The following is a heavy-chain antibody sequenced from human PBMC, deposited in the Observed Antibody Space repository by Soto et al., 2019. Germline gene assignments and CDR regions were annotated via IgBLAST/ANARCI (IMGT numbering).Heavy chain of an antibody. V-gene: IGHV3-11*01. CDR3: EGDPFYYASAF. Sequence: GGSLRLSCAASGFRFSDHYMTWIRQAPGKRLEWVSKISSGGTTTYYADSVKGRFTVSRDNAKNSLFLQMNSLRTEDTAVYYCEGDPFYYASAFWGQGTTVTVSS. J-gene: IGHJ6*02. CDR2: ISSGGTTT. D-gene: IGHD3-10*01. CDR1: GFRFSDHY.